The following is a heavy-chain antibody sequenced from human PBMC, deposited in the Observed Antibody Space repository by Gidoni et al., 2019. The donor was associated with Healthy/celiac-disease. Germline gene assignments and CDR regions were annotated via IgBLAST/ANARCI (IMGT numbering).Heavy chain of an antibody. CDR1: GFTARSNY. Sequence: EVQLVESGGGLVQPGGSLRLSCAAPGFTARSNYMSWVRQAPGKGLEWVSVIYSGGSTYYEDSVKGRFTISRDNSKNTLYLQMNSLRAEDTAVYYCARDGKYYDSSGFGAYWGQGTLVTVSS. V-gene: IGHV3-66*01. CDR2: IYSGGST. D-gene: IGHD3-22*01. CDR3: ARDGKYYDSSGFGAY. J-gene: IGHJ4*02.